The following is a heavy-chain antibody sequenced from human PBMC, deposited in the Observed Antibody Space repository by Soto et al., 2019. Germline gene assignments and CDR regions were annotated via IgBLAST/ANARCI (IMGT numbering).Heavy chain of an antibody. J-gene: IGHJ4*02. Sequence: QITLKESGPTLVKPTQTLTLTCTFSGFSLSTSGVGVGWIRQPPGKALEWLATIYWDDDKRYSPSLKSRLTIAKDTSKNQVVLTMTNMDPVDTATYYCAHWYYYDSSGYYRYYFDYWGQGTLVTVSS. CDR1: GFSLSTSGVG. D-gene: IGHD3-22*01. CDR3: AHWYYYDSSGYYRYYFDY. V-gene: IGHV2-5*02. CDR2: IYWDDDK.